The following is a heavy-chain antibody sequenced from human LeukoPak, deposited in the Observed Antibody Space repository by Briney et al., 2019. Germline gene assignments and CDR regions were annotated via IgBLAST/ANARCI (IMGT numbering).Heavy chain of an antibody. Sequence: PSETLSLTCTGSGGSISSRSYYWGWIRQPPGKGLEWIGSIYYSGSTYYNPSLKSRVTISVDTSKNQFSLKLSSVTAADTAVYYCARDTGTDAFDIWGQGTMVTVSS. J-gene: IGHJ3*02. CDR3: ARDTGTDAFDI. CDR2: IYYSGST. D-gene: IGHD4-17*01. V-gene: IGHV4-39*07. CDR1: GGSISSRSYY.